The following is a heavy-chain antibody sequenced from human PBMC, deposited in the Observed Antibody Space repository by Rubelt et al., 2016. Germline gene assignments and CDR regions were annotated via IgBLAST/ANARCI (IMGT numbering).Heavy chain of an antibody. V-gene: IGHV4-34*02. CDR3: ARGYCTNGVCYGGDY. CDR2: INHSGST. CDR1: GGSFSGYY. D-gene: IGHD2-8*01. Sequence: QVQLQQGGAGLLKPSETLSLTCAVYGGSFSGYYWSWIRQPPGKGLEWIGEINHSGSTNYNPSLKSRVTISVDTSKNQFSLKLSSVTAGDTAVYYCARGYCTNGVCYGGDYWGQGTLVTVSS. J-gene: IGHJ4*02.